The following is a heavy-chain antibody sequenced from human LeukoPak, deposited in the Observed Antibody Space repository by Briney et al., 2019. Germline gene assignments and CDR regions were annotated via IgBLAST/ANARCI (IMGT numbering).Heavy chain of an antibody. J-gene: IGHJ4*02. CDR3: ARDLDSYFDY. Sequence: GGSLRLSCEVSGFTFSNYGMHWVRQAPGKGPEWVAVIGYDGSNRYYADSVKGRFTISRDNSKNTLYLQMNGLRAEDTAVYHCARDLDSYFDYWGQGTLVTVSS. CDR2: IGYDGSNR. V-gene: IGHV3-33*01. CDR1: GFTFSNYG.